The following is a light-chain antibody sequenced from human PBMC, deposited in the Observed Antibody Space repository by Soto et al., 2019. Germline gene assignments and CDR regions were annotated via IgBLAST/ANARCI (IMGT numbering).Light chain of an antibody. CDR3: QKRNYWQVT. J-gene: IGKJ5*01. CDR2: AES. Sequence: DIVLTQSPGTLSVSPGDSATLSCRASQSVSSSHLAWYQHKTGQAPRLLIYAESSRATGRPDRLSGSGSGTDFTLTISRLEPEDFAVYYCQKRNYWQVTCGQGTRLEIK. V-gene: IGKV3D-20*02. CDR1: QSVSSSH.